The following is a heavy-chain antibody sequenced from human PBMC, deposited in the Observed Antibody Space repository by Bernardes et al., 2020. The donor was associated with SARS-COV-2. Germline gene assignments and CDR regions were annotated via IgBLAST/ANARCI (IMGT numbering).Heavy chain of an antibody. CDR2: ISYDGSQK. CDR3: AIGAVAGTESFGF. J-gene: IGHJ4*02. V-gene: IGHV3-30*03. Sequence: AGSLRLSCAGSGFTFSNYGMHWVRQAPGKGLEWVATISYDGSQKKYADSVKGRFTISRDNSKNTLFLQMNSLRTEDTAVHFCAIGAVAGTESFGFWGQGALVTVSS. D-gene: IGHD6-19*01. CDR1: GFTFSNYG.